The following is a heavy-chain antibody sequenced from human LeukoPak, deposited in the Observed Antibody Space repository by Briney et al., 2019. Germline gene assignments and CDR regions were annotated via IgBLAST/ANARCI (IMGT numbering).Heavy chain of an antibody. Sequence: PGGSLRLSCAASGFTFSSYAMSWVRQAPGKGLEWVSAISGSGGSTYYADSVKGRFTISRDNSKNTLYLQMNSLRAEDTAVYYCARDRGEGYCGSTSCYFSFDYWGQGTLVTVSS. J-gene: IGHJ4*02. CDR3: ARDRGEGYCGSTSCYFSFDY. V-gene: IGHV3-23*01. D-gene: IGHD2-2*01. CDR2: ISGSGGST. CDR1: GFTFSSYA.